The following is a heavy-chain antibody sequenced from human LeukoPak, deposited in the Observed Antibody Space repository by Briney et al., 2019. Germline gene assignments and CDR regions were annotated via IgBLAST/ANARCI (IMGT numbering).Heavy chain of an antibody. CDR1: GGSISSGGYY. CDR2: IYYSGST. CDR3: AKDRDYDIPKPNDY. D-gene: IGHD3-9*01. J-gene: IGHJ4*02. V-gene: IGHV4-31*03. Sequence: PSQTLSLTCTVSGGSISSGGYYWSWIRQHPGKGLEWIGYIYYSGSTYYNPSLKSRVTISVDTSKNQFSLKLSSVTAADTAVYYCAKDRDYDIPKPNDYWGQGTLVTVSS.